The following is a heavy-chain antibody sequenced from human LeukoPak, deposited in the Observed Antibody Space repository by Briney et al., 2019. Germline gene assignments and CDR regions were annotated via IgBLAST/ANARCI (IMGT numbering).Heavy chain of an antibody. CDR1: AASIGSSNHH. V-gene: IGHV4-39*01. D-gene: IGHD1-26*01. Sequence: SETLSLTCTISAASIGSSNHHWGWIRQSPGKGLEWIGSIYSGRTFYYNPSLNSRVTISVVTSDQFTLQLNSVTAADTAVYYCVRHDGRGGATMGAFDSWGQGSLVTVSS. J-gene: IGHJ5*01. CDR2: IYSGRTF. CDR3: VRHDGRGGATMGAFDS.